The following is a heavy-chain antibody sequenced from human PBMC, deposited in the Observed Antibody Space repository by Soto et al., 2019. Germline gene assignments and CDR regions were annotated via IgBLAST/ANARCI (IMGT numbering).Heavy chain of an antibody. CDR1: GGYISSGDYY. CDR3: ARDPSYDSSGYYYSAGMDV. V-gene: IGHV4-30-4*01. J-gene: IGHJ6*02. CDR2: IYYSGST. Sequence: PSEPVSLTCTVSGGYISSGDYYWSWIRQPPGKGLEWSGYIYYSGSTYYNPSLKSRVTISVDTSKNQFSLKLSSVTAADTAVYYCARDPSYDSSGYYYSAGMDVWGQGTTVTGSS. D-gene: IGHD3-22*01.